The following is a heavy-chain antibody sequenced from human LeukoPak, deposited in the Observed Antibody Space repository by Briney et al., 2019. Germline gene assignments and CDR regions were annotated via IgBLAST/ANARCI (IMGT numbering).Heavy chain of an antibody. CDR2: INPNSGGT. J-gene: IGHJ4*02. Sequence: ASVKVSCKASGYTFTGYYMHWVRQAPGQGLEWMGWINPNSGGTNYAQKFQGRVTMTRDTSISTAYMELSRLRSDDTAVYYCARALAYDYGDYFVDYWGQGTLVTVSS. D-gene: IGHD4-17*01. V-gene: IGHV1-2*02. CDR1: GYTFTGYY. CDR3: ARALAYDYGDYFVDY.